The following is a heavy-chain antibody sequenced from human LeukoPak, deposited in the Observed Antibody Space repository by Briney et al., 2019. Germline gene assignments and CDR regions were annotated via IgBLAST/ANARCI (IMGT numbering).Heavy chain of an antibody. CDR3: ARGFRGDNFDY. V-gene: IGHV4-38-2*02. CDR1: GYSISSGFY. CDR2: IHHSGTT. Sequence: PSETLSLTCTVSGYSISSGFYWGWIRQSPGKGLEWIGTIHHSGTTYYNPSPKSRVTISVDTSKNQFSLNLRSVTAADTAVYYCARGFRGDNFDYWGQGTLVTVSS. D-gene: IGHD7-27*01. J-gene: IGHJ4*02.